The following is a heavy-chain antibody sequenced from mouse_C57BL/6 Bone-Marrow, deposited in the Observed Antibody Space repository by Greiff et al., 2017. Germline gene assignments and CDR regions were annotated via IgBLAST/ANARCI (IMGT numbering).Heavy chain of an antibody. D-gene: IGHD1-2*01. CDR3: ARRLDGAMDY. CDR2: IYPSDSET. CDR1: GYTFTSYW. V-gene: IGHV1-61*01. J-gene: IGHJ4*01. Sequence: VQLQQSGAELVRPGSSVKLSCKASGYTFTSYWMDWVKQRPGQGLEWIGNIYPSDSETHYNQKFKDKATLTVDKSSSTAYMQLSSLTSEDSAVYYCARRLDGAMDYWGQGTSVTVAS.